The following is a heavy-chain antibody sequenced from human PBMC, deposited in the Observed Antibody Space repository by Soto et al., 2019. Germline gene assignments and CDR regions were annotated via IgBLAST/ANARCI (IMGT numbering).Heavy chain of an antibody. CDR2: IYYSGST. J-gene: IGHJ5*02. CDR1: GGSISSGDYY. Sequence: QVQLQESGPGLVKPSQTLSLTCTVSGGSISSGDYYWSWIRQPPGKGLEWIGYIYYSGSTYYNPSLKSRVTISVDTSKNQFSLKLSSVTAADTAVYYCARGVEDYVWGSYRPYWFDPWGQGTLVTVSS. D-gene: IGHD3-16*02. CDR3: ARGVEDYVWGSYRPYWFDP. V-gene: IGHV4-30-4*01.